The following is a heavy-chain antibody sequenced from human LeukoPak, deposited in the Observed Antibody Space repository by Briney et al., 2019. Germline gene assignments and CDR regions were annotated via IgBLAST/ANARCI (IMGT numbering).Heavy chain of an antibody. CDR2: IYSGGST. V-gene: IGHV3-53*01. D-gene: IGHD6-19*01. J-gene: IGHJ1*01. Sequence: GGSLRLSCAASGFTVSSNYMSWVRQAPGKGLERVSVIYSGGSTYYADSVKGRFTISRDNSKNTLYLQMNSLRAEDTAVYYCARAGSSGWTGYFQHWGQGTLVTVSS. CDR1: GFTVSSNY. CDR3: ARAGSSGWTGYFQH.